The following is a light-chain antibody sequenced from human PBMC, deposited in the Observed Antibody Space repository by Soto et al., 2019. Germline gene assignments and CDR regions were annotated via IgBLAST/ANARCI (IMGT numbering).Light chain of an antibody. CDR3: QQYGSSPGIT. Sequence: EIVLTQSPGTLSLSPGERATLSCRASQSVSSSYLAWYQQKPGQAPRLLIYGASGRPTGIPDRFSGSWSGTDFTLTISRLEPEDFAVYYCQQYGSSPGITFGQGTRLEIK. CDR1: QSVSSSY. V-gene: IGKV3-20*01. J-gene: IGKJ5*01. CDR2: GAS.